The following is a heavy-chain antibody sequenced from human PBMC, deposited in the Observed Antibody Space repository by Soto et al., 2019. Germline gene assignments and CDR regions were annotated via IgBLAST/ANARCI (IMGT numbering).Heavy chain of an antibody. D-gene: IGHD2-2*02. CDR2: ISRNGGSS. V-gene: IGHV3-23*01. CDR1: GFTFRNYA. J-gene: IGHJ6*02. Sequence: EVQLLQSGGGSGQPGGSLRLPCAAAGFTFRNYAMSWVRQVPGKGLEWVSAISRNGGSSYYADSVKGRFTISRDNSKNTLYLQMNSLRADDTAIYFCARGDCSAAGCYIHYSYGMDVWGQGTAVTVSS. CDR3: ARGDCSAAGCYIHYSYGMDV.